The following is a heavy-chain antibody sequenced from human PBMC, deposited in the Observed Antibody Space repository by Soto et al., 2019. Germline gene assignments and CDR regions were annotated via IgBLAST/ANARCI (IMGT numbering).Heavy chain of an antibody. CDR3: AKLGILTGTTGADY. CDR2: ISYDGSNK. V-gene: IGHV3-30*18. J-gene: IGHJ4*02. D-gene: IGHD1-7*01. Sequence: QVQLVESGGGVVQPGRSLRLSCAASGFTFSSYGMHWVRQAPGKGLEWVAVISYDGSNKYYADSVKGRFTISRDNSKNTLYLQMNSLRAEDTAVYYCAKLGILTGTTGADYWGQGTLVTVSS. CDR1: GFTFSSYG.